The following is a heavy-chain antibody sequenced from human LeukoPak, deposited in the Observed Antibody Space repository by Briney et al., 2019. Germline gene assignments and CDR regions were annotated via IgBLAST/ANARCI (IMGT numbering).Heavy chain of an antibody. CDR2: IYTSGST. CDR1: GGSISSYY. J-gene: IGHJ5*02. D-gene: IGHD6-13*01. CDR3: ARVGYSSSWDWFDP. Sequence: SETLSLTCTVSGGSISSYYWSWIRQPAGKGLEWIGRIYTSGSTNYNPSLKSRVTMSVDTSKNQFSLKLSSVTAADTAVYYCARVGYSSSWDWFDPWGQGTPVTVSS. V-gene: IGHV4-4*07.